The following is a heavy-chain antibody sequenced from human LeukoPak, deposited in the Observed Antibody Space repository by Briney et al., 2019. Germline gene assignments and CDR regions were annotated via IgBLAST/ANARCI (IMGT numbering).Heavy chain of an antibody. D-gene: IGHD2-21*01. Sequence: GASVKGSCKASGYTFTSYNMHWVRQAPGQGLEWMGWVYPATGGTNYAQKFQGRVTMTTDTSISPAYMELRGLTPDDTAVYVCVRGAVIAHFDYWGQGTLVTVSS. CDR2: VYPATGGT. V-gene: IGHV1-2*02. CDR1: GYTFTSYN. J-gene: IGHJ4*02. CDR3: VRGAVIAHFDY.